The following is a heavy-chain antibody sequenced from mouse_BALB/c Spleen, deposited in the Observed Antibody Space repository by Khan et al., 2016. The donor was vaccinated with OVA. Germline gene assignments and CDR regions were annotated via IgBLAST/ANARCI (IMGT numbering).Heavy chain of an antibody. CDR2: ITYSGST. Sequence: EVKLLESGPGLVKPSQSLSLTCTVTGYSITSCYGWYWIRQFPGNKLEWMGYITYSGSTNYNPSLKSRISFTRDTSKNPSFLQLNSVTTEDTATYYCARRARIEYWGQGTTLTVSS. CDR3: ARRARIEY. D-gene: IGHD3-1*01. CDR1: GYSITSCYG. V-gene: IGHV3-1*02. J-gene: IGHJ2*01.